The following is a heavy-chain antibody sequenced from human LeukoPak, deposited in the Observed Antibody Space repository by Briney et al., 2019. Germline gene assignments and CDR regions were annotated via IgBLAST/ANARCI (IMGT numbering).Heavy chain of an antibody. J-gene: IGHJ4*02. CDR1: GFTFSGFG. V-gene: IGHV3-30*03. CDR2: ISYNARHE. CDR3: VRGGSPPTSTWSLDE. Sequence: AGGSLRLSCVASGFTFSGFGMHWVRQAPGKGLEWVAVISYNARHEYYRDSVKGRFSISRDSSKNTVSLQMDSLTIEDTAVYYCVRGGSPPTSTWSLDEWGQGTLVSVSS. D-gene: IGHD2-2*01.